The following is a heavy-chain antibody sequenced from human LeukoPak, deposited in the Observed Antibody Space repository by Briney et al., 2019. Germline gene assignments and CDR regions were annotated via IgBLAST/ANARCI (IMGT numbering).Heavy chain of an antibody. V-gene: IGHV1-8*03. D-gene: IGHD2-15*01. J-gene: IGHJ4*02. CDR2: MNPHSGNT. CDR3: ARARPDAYGSGGSCPLEYYFDY. CDR1: GYTFTSYD. Sequence: GASVKVSCKASGYTFTSYDINWVRQATGQGLEWMGWMNPHSGNTGYAQKFQGRVTITRNTSISTAYMELSSLRSEDTAVYYCARARPDAYGSGGSCPLEYYFDYWGQGTLVTVSS.